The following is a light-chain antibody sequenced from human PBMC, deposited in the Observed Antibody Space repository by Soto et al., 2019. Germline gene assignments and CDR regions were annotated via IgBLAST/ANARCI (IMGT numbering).Light chain of an antibody. Sequence: QSALTQPAAVSGSPGQSITISCTGTSSDVGGYKYVSWYQHQSGKAPKLMIYEVSNRHSGVSSRFSGSKSGNTASLTISGLQAEDEADYYCSSYTSTSTLVFGGGTQLTVL. CDR3: SSYTSTSTLV. J-gene: IGLJ7*01. CDR1: SSDVGGYKY. V-gene: IGLV2-14*01. CDR2: EVS.